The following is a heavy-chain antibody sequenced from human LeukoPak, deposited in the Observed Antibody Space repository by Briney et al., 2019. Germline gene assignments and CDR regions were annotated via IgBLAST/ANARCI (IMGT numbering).Heavy chain of an antibody. D-gene: IGHD6-25*01. CDR2: ISSSVTTI. J-gene: IGHJ6*03. CDR1: GFTFSDYY. CDR3: ARSIAAADGGVYYYMDV. V-gene: IGHV3-11*01. Sequence: GGSLRLSCVASGFTFSDYYMSWIREAPGKGLEWSSYISSSVTTIYYTDSVRGRLTISRDNAKNSLYLQMNSLRAEDTAVYFCARSIAAADGGVYYYMDVWGKGTTVTISS.